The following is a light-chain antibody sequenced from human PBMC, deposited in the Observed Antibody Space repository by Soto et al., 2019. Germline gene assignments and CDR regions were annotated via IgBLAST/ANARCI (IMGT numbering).Light chain of an antibody. CDR2: DAS. J-gene: IGKJ1*01. V-gene: IGKV3-11*01. Sequence: EIVLTQSPATLSLSPGERATLSCRASQSISIYLAWYQQKPGQAPRLLIYDASNRATGIPARFSGSGSGTEFTLTISSLQSEDYAVYYCHQYNNWPPWTFGQGTKVDIK. CDR1: QSISIY. CDR3: HQYNNWPPWT.